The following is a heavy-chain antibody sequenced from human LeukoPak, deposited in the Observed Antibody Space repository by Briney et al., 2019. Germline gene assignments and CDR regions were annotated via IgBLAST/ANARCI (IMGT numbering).Heavy chain of an antibody. CDR2: INHSGST. V-gene: IGHV4-34*01. Sequence: SETLSLTCAVYGWSFSAYYWSWIRQPPGKGLEWIGEINHSGSTNYNPSLKSRVTISVDTSKNQFSLKLSSVTAADTAVYYCRCSSSSPNFDYWGQGTLVTVSS. CDR3: RCSSSSPNFDY. CDR1: GWSFSAYY. J-gene: IGHJ4*02. D-gene: IGHD6-13*01.